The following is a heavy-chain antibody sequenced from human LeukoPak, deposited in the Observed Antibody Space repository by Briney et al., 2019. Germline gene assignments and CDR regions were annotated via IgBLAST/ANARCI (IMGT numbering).Heavy chain of an antibody. V-gene: IGHV4-59*08. J-gene: IGHJ4*02. CDR2: IYFSGST. D-gene: IGHD6-6*01. CDR3: ARQGSQAARRSIDY. CDR1: GGSISSYY. Sequence: KASESLSLSCTASGGSISSYYWSWIRQPPGKGLEWVWYIYFSGSTTYNPSLKSRVTIPVHTSKTKSSLKRRSVTAADTAVYYCARQGSQAARRSIDYWGQGTLVTVSS.